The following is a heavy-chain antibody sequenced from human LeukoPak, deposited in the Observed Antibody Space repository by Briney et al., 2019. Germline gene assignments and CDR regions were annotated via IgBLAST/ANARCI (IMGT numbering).Heavy chain of an antibody. J-gene: IGHJ4*02. CDR2: INPNSGGT. CDR1: GYTFTGYY. D-gene: IGHD4-17*01. V-gene: IGHV1-2*02. CDR3: ARDQETTVTTIYYFDY. Sequence: ASVKVSCKASGYTFTGYYMHWVRQAPGQGLEWMGWINPNSGGTNYAQKFQGRVTMTRDTSISTAYMELSRLRSDDTAVYYCARDQETTVTTIYYFDYWGQGTPVTVSS.